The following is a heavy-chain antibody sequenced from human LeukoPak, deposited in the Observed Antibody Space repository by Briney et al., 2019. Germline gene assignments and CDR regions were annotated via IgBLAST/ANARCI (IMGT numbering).Heavy chain of an antibody. CDR2: ISYSGST. CDR3: ARGNYDFWSGYYFHPPGDYYYYGMDV. CDR1: GGSISSYY. Sequence: SETLSLTCTVSGGSISSYYWNWIRQPPGKGLEWIGYISYSGSTKYNPSLKSRVTISVDTSKNQFSLKLSSVTAADTAVYYCARGNYDFWSGYYFHPPGDYYYYGMDVWGQGTTVTVSS. J-gene: IGHJ6*02. V-gene: IGHV4-59*01. D-gene: IGHD3-3*01.